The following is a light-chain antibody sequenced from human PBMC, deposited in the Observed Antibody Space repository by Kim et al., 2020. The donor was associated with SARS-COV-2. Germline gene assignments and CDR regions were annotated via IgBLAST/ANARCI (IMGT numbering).Light chain of an antibody. Sequence: SVSPGQTASITCSGDGLGDKYACWYQQKPGQSPVLVMYQDSERPSGIPERFSGSNSGNTATLTISGTQAMDEADYYCQAWDYSTVVFGGGTQLTVL. V-gene: IGLV3-1*01. CDR1: GLGDKY. CDR2: QDS. J-gene: IGLJ3*02. CDR3: QAWDYSTVV.